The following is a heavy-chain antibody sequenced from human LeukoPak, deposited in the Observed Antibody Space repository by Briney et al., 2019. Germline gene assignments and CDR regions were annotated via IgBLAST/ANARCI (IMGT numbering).Heavy chain of an antibody. D-gene: IGHD3-22*01. V-gene: IGHV4-59*01. Sequence: SETLSLTCTVSGGSISSYYWSWIRQPPGKGLEWIGYIYYSGSTNYNPSLKSRVTISVDTSKNQFSLRLSSVTAADTAVYYCAGTPYYYDSRYAFDIWGQGTMATVSS. CDR2: IYYSGST. CDR1: GGSISSYY. J-gene: IGHJ3*02. CDR3: AGTPYYYDSRYAFDI.